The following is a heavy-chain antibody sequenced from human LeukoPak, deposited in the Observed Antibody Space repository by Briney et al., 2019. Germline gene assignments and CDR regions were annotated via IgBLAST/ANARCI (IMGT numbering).Heavy chain of an antibody. CDR3: ARIPEVVPAATYYFDY. D-gene: IGHD2-2*01. CDR1: GFTFSSYW. J-gene: IGHJ4*02. CDR2: IKQDGSEK. Sequence: GGSLRLSCAASGFTFSSYWMSWVRQAPGKGLEWVANIKQDGSEKYYVDSVKGRSTISRDNAKNSLYLQMNSLRAEDTAVYYCARIPEVVPAATYYFDYWGQGTLVTVSS. V-gene: IGHV3-7*03.